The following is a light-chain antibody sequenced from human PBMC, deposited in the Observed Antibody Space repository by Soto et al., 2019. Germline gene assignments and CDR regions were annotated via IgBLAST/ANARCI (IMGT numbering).Light chain of an antibody. CDR2: GAS. CDR1: QSVSSN. J-gene: IGKJ4*01. V-gene: IGKV3-15*01. CDR3: QQYNNWLRT. Sequence: EIVMTQSPATLSVSPGERATLSCRASQSVSSNLAWYQQKPGQARRLLIYGASTRATGIPARFSGSGSGPEFPLTISSLQSEDFAGYYCQQYNNWLRTFGGGTKVEIK.